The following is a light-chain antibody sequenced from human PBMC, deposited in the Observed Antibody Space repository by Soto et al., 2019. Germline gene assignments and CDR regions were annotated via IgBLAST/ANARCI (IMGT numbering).Light chain of an antibody. V-gene: IGLV1-40*01. CDR3: QSYDSSLSGSKV. CDR2: GNS. Sequence: QSVLTQPPSVSGATEQRVTISCTGSSSNIGAGYDVHWYQQLPGTAPKLLIYGNSNRPSGVPDRFSGSKSGTSASLAITGLQAEDEADYYCQSYDSSLSGSKVFGGGTKLTVL. CDR1: SSNIGAGYD. J-gene: IGLJ3*02.